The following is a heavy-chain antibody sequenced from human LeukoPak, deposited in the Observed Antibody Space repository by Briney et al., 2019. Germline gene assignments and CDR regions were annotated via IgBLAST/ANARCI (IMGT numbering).Heavy chain of an antibody. D-gene: IGHD1-26*01. Sequence: GGSRRLSCAASGFPFSTYAMNWVRQAPGKGLEWVAVISYDGSNKYYADSVKGRFTISRDNSKNTLYLQMNSLRAEDTAVYYCASPRALYSGSYPLDYWGQGTLVTVSS. CDR3: ASPRALYSGSYPLDY. J-gene: IGHJ4*02. CDR2: ISYDGSNK. CDR1: GFPFSTYA. V-gene: IGHV3-30-3*01.